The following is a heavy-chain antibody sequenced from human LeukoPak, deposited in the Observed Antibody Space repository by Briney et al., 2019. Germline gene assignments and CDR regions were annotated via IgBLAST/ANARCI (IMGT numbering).Heavy chain of an antibody. D-gene: IGHD2-2*01. CDR2: INHSGST. Sequence: PSETLSLTRAVYGESFSGYYWSWIRQPPGKGLEWSGEINHSGSTNYNPSLKSRVTISVDTSKNQFSLKLSSVTAADTAVYYCARHGVRCSSTSCYDYYYYMDVWGKGTTVTVSS. V-gene: IGHV4-34*01. CDR1: GESFSGYY. J-gene: IGHJ6*03. CDR3: ARHGVRCSSTSCYDYYYYMDV.